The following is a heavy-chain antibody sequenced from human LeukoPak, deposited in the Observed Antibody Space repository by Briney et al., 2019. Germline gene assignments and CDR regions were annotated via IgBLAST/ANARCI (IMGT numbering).Heavy chain of an antibody. Sequence: SETLSLTCTVSGGSISSGSYYWSWIRQPAGKGLEWIGYIYYSGSTNYNPSLKSRVTISVDTSKNQFSLKLSSVTAADTAVYYCASDGYSPGKPYYYYMDVWGKGTTVTVSS. V-gene: IGHV4-61*10. CDR2: IYYSGST. J-gene: IGHJ6*03. CDR3: ASDGYSPGKPYYYYMDV. CDR1: GGSISSGSYY. D-gene: IGHD5-24*01.